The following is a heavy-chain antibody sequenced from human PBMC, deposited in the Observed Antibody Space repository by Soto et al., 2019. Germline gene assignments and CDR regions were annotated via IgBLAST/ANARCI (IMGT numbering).Heavy chain of an antibody. CDR2: IYPGDSDT. CDR1: GYSFTSYW. Sequence: PGESLKISCKGSGYSFTSYWIGWVRQMPGKGLEWMGIIYPGDSDTRYSPSLQGQVTISADKSISTAYLQWSSLKASDTAMYYCARHGLTYCGGDCYSGWFDPWGQGTLVTVS. V-gene: IGHV5-51*01. D-gene: IGHD2-21*02. CDR3: ARHGLTYCGGDCYSGWFDP. J-gene: IGHJ5*02.